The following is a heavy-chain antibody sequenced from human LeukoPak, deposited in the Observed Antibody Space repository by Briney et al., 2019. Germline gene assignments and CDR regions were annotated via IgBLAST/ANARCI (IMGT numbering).Heavy chain of an antibody. J-gene: IGHJ6*03. V-gene: IGHV1-69*13. Sequence: SVKVSCKASGGTFSSYAISWVRQAPGQGLEWMGGIIPIFGTANYAQKFQGRVTITADESTSTAYMELSSLRSEDTAVYYCASGGYSYGYNYYYYYMDVWGKGTTATVSS. CDR1: GGTFSSYA. CDR3: ASGGYSYGYNYYYYYMDV. D-gene: IGHD5-18*01. CDR2: IIPIFGTA.